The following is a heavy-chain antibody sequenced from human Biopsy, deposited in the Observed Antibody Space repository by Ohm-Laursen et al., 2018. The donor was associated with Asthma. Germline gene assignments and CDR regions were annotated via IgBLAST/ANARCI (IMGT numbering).Heavy chain of an antibody. CDR2: IWYDGSNN. Sequence: SLRLSCTASGFTFSSYGMHWVRQAPCKGLEWVAVIWYDGSNNYYADSVKGRFTISRDNSKNTLYLQMNSLRAEDTAVYYCARGGLGYCSSTSCYQNYYYGMDVWGQGTTVTVAS. V-gene: IGHV3-33*01. J-gene: IGHJ6*02. CDR1: GFTFSSYG. CDR3: ARGGLGYCSSTSCYQNYYYGMDV. D-gene: IGHD2-2*01.